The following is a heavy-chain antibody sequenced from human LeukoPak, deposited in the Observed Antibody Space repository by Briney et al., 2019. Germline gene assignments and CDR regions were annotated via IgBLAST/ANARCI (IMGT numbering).Heavy chain of an antibody. CDR3: ARGGPDSSDYSSLFDY. CDR1: GFTFYTYW. V-gene: IGHV3-74*01. J-gene: IGHJ4*02. Sequence: GGSLRLSCAASGFTFYTYWMSWVRQAPGKGLVWVSRINSDGSSRHYADSVKGRFTISRDNAKNTLHLQMTSLRAEDTAVYYCARGGPDSSDYSSLFDYWGRGILVTVSS. D-gene: IGHD3-22*01. CDR2: INSDGSSR.